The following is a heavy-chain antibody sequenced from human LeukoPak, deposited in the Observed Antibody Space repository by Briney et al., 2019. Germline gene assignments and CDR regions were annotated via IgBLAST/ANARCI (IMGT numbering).Heavy chain of an antibody. CDR1: GGSISSYY. D-gene: IGHD5-12*01. CDR3: ARQGPYDAFDY. CDR2: IYTSGST. Sequence: PSETLSLTCTVSGGSISSYYWSWIRQPPGKGLEWIGYIYTSGSTNYNPSLKSRVTISVDTSKNQFSLKLSSVTAADTAVYYCARQGPYDAFDYWGQGTLVTVSS. V-gene: IGHV4-4*09. J-gene: IGHJ4*02.